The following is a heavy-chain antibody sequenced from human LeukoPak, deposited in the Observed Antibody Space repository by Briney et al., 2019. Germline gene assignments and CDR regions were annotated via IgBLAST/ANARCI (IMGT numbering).Heavy chain of an antibody. CDR1: GYSFASYW. J-gene: IGHJ3*02. CDR2: IVPSDSYT. CDR3: ARPLNYYDSSGYWDAFDI. D-gene: IGHD3-22*01. V-gene: IGHV5-10-1*01. Sequence: GESLKISCKGSGYSFASYWISWVRQMPGKGLEWMGRIVPSDSYTNYIPSFQGHVTSSSDNSISTAYLQWSSLKASDTAMYYCARPLNYYDSSGYWDAFDIWGQGTMVTVAS.